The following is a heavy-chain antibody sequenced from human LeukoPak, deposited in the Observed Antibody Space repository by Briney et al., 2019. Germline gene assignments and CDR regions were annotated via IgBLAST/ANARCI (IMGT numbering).Heavy chain of an antibody. Sequence: GGSLRLSCATSGFTFSTYGMHWVRQAPGKGLEWVAVIRYDGNNKFYVDSVRGRFTISRDNSKNTLYLQMNSLRAEDTAVYYCARAYYSDITDYPYIGYWGQGVLVTVSS. CDR3: ARAYYSDITDYPYIGY. V-gene: IGHV3-33*01. J-gene: IGHJ4*02. D-gene: IGHD3-22*01. CDR2: IRYDGNNK. CDR1: GFTFSTYG.